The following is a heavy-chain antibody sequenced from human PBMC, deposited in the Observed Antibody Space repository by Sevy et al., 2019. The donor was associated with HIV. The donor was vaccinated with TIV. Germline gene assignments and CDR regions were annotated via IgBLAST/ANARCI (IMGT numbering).Heavy chain of an antibody. Sequence: ASVKVSCKASGGTLSSYAISWVRQAPGQGLEWMGGIIPIFGTADYTQKFQGRVTITADESTSTAYMELRSLRSEDTAGYYCAGPEADYFDYWGQGTLVTVSS. CDR3: AGPEADYFDY. V-gene: IGHV1-69*13. CDR1: GGTLSSYA. J-gene: IGHJ4*02. CDR2: IIPIFGTA.